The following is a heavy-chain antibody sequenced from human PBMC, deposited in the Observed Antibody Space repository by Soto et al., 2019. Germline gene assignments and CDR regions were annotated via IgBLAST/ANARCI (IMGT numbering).Heavy chain of an antibody. D-gene: IGHD3-22*01. J-gene: IGHJ3*02. Sequence: PGESLKISCKGSGYSFTSYWIGWVRQMPGKGLEWMGIIYPGDSDTRYSPSFQGQVTISADKSISTAYLQWSSLKASDTAMYYCARRGYYYDSSGYPIGAFDIWGQGTMVTVSS. V-gene: IGHV5-51*01. CDR1: GYSFTSYW. CDR2: IYPGDSDT. CDR3: ARRGYYYDSSGYPIGAFDI.